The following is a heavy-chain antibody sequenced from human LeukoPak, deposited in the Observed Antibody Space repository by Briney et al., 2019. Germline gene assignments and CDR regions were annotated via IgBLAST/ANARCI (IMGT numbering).Heavy chain of an antibody. CDR3: ARLRGYSYGYGDY. CDR2: ISSSGNTI. J-gene: IGHJ4*02. Sequence: GGSLRLSCAASGFTFSSYSMNWVRQAPGEGLGWVSYISSSGNTIDYADSVKGRFTISRDNAKNSLYLQMVSLRAEDTAVYYCARLRGYSYGYGDYWGQGTLVTVSS. V-gene: IGHV3-48*04. CDR1: GFTFSSYS. D-gene: IGHD5-18*01.